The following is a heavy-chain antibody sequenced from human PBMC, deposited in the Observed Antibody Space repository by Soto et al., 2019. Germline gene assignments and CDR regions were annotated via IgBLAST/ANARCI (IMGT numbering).Heavy chain of an antibody. J-gene: IGHJ3*02. D-gene: IGHD3-3*01. V-gene: IGHV1-46*01. CDR1: GYTFTSYY. CDR3: ARGTTATVRFLEWFAGRGGAFDI. Sequence: ASVKVSCKASGYTFTSYYMHWVRQAPGQGLEWMGIINPSGGSTSYAQKFQGRVTMTRDTSTSTVYMELSTLRSEDTAMYYCARGTTATVRFLEWFAGRGGAFDIWGQGTMVTVSS. CDR2: INPSGGST.